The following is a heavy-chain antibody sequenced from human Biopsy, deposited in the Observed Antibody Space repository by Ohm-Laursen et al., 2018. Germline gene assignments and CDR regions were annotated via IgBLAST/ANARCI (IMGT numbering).Heavy chain of an antibody. CDR1: GFDVRSNY. CDR3: ARGGFFAYSAFDY. J-gene: IGHJ4*02. V-gene: IGHV3-7*01. CDR2: IKQDGSEK. Sequence: GSLRLSCAASGFDVRSNYMSWVRQPPGKGLEWVANIKQDGSEKDYVDSVKGRFTISRDNAKNTLYLQMNSLRAEDTAVYYCARGGFFAYSAFDYWGQGALVTVSS. D-gene: IGHD4-11*01.